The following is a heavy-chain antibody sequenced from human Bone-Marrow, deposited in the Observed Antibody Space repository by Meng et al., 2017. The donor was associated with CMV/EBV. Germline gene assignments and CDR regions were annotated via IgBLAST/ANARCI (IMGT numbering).Heavy chain of an antibody. V-gene: IGHV3-74*01. D-gene: IGHD3-10*01. CDR2: INSDGSST. CDR1: GFTFTGDC. CDR3: ESNIWSTGGKDY. Sequence: VQVWQAGEGLVQPVGGLELACSAPGFTFTGDCMDVVRQAVGKWLVSVSRINSDGSSTSYSDSVKGRFTISRDNAKNTLYLQMNSLRAEDTAVYYCESNIWSTGGKDYWGQGTLVTVSS. J-gene: IGHJ4*02.